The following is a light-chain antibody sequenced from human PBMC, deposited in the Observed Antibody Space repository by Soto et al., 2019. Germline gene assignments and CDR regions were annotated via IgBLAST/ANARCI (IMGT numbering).Light chain of an antibody. J-gene: IGKJ5*01. V-gene: IGKV3D-20*01. CDR2: DTS. CDR1: QSINSNY. CDR3: QKYGSSHT. Sequence: EIVLTQSPATLSLSPGERATLSCGASQSINSNYLAWYQQKPGLAPRLVIYDTSRRAPGIPDRLTGSGSGTDFTLTISRLEPEDSAIYYCQKYGSSHTFGQGTR.